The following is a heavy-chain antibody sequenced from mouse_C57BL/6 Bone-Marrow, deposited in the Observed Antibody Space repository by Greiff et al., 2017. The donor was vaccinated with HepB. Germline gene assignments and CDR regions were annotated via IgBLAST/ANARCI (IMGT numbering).Heavy chain of an antibody. Sequence: VQLQQSGPELVKPGASVKISCKASGYSFTGYYMNWVKQSPEQSLEWIGEINPSTGGTTYNQKFKAKATLTVDKSSSTAYMQLKSLTSEDSAVYYCARDYRFAYWGQGTLVTVSA. V-gene: IGHV1-42*01. CDR1: GYSFTGYY. CDR2: INPSTGGT. J-gene: IGHJ3*01. D-gene: IGHD2-4*01. CDR3: ARDYRFAY.